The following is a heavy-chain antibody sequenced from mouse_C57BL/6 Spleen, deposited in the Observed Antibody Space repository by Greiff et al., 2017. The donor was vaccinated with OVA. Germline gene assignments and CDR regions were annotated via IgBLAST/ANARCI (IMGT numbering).Heavy chain of an antibody. Sequence: DVKLVESGGGLVKPGGSLKLSCAASGFTFSDYGMHWVRQAPEKGLEWVAYISSGSSTIYYADPVKGRFTISRDNAKNTLFLQMTSLRSEDTAMXYCARGGYYGNSGDFDVSGTGTTGTVSA. J-gene: IGHJ1*03. D-gene: IGHD2-1*01. CDR1: GFTFSDYG. V-gene: IGHV5-17*01. CDR3: ARGGYYGNSGDFDV. CDR2: ISSGSSTI.